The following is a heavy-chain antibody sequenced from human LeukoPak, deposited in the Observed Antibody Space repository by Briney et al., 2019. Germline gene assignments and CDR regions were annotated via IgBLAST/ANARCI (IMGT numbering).Heavy chain of an antibody. D-gene: IGHD5-12*01. CDR2: IYYSGST. J-gene: IGHJ5*02. CDR1: GGSISSYY. CDR3: ARVLGSGYDA. Sequence: SETLSLTCTVSGGSISSYYWSWIRQPPGKGLERIGYIYYSGSTNYNPSLKSRVTISVDTSKNQFSLKLSSVTAADTAVYYCARVLGSGYDAWGQGTLVTVSS. V-gene: IGHV4-59*01.